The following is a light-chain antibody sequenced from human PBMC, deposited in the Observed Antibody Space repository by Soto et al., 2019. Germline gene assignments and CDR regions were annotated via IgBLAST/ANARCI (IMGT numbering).Light chain of an antibody. V-gene: IGKV3-15*01. Sequence: EKVMTQSPATLSVSPGERATLSCRASQSVSSNLAWYQQKPGQAPRLIIYSVSNRAAGIPARFSGSGSGTEFTLTINSLQAEDFAIYYCQKYNKWPPWTFGKGTTG. J-gene: IGKJ1*01. CDR3: QKYNKWPPWT. CDR2: SVS. CDR1: QSVSSN.